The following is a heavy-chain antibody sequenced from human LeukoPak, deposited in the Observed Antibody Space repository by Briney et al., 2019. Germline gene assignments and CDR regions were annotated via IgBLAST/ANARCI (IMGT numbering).Heavy chain of an antibody. Sequence: GGSLRLSCAASGFTFSSYAMSWVRQAPGKGQEWVSVISGSGGSTYYADSVKGRFNISRDNSKNTLYLQMSSLRADDTALYYCAKLEVYDFWSGYYDYWGQGTLVTVSS. D-gene: IGHD3-3*01. CDR2: ISGSGGST. CDR1: GFTFSSYA. V-gene: IGHV3-23*01. CDR3: AKLEVYDFWSGYYDY. J-gene: IGHJ4*02.